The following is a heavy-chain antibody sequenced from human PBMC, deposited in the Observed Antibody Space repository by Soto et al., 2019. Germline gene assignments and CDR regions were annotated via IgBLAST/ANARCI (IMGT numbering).Heavy chain of an antibody. CDR2: INPNSGGT. Sequence: ASVKVSCKASGYTFTGYYMHWVRQAPGQGLEWMGWINPNSGGTNYAQKFQGWVTMTRDTSISTAHMELSRLRSDDTAVDYCARGQQWLVTYYYYGMDVWGQGTTVTVAS. CDR3: ARGQQWLVTYYYYGMDV. CDR1: GYTFTGYY. D-gene: IGHD6-19*01. J-gene: IGHJ6*02. V-gene: IGHV1-2*04.